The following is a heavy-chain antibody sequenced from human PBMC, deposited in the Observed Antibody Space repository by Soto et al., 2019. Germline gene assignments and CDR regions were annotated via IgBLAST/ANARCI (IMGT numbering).Heavy chain of an antibody. J-gene: IGHJ4*02. V-gene: IGHV3-23*01. CDR3: VRDYYHVSGSSFDIPLDY. Sequence: GGSLRLSCAASGFTFNNYAMTWVRQAPGKGLEWVSTVIQSGSATFYADSVRGRFTISRDNSKNTLYLQLNSLRAEDTAVYHRVRDYYHVSGSSFDIPLDYWGQGTLVTVSS. CDR1: GFTFNNYA. D-gene: IGHD3-10*01. CDR2: VIQSGSAT.